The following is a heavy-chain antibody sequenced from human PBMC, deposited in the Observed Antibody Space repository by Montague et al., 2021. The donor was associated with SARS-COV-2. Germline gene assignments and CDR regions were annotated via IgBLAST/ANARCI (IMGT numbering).Heavy chain of an antibody. CDR2: INYSGST. V-gene: IGHV4-34*01. D-gene: IGHD1-7*01. CDR3: AGGELELHIRDYYYYGMDV. J-gene: IGHJ6*02. Sequence: SETLSLTCAVYGGSFSGYYWSWIRQPPGKGLEWIGEINYSGSTKYNPSLKSRVTISVDTSKNQFSLKLSSVTAADTAVYYCAGGELELHIRDYYYYGMDVWGQGTTVTVSS. CDR1: GGSFSGYY.